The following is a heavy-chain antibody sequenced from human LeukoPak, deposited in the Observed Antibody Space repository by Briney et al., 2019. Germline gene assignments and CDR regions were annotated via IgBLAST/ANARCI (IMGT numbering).Heavy chain of an antibody. CDR2: IRSKANSYAT. J-gene: IGHJ4*02. CDR1: GFTFSGSA. Sequence: PGGSLRLSCAASGFTFSGSAMHWVRQASGKGLEWVGRIRSKANSYATAYAASVKGRFTISRDDSKNTAYLQMNSLKTEDTAVYYCTISEDYGSGSYTDWGQGTLVTVSS. V-gene: IGHV3-73*01. D-gene: IGHD3-10*01. CDR3: TISEDYGSGSYTD.